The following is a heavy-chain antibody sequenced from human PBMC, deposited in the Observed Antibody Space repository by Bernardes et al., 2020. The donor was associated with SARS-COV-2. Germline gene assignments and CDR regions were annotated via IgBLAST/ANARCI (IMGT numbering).Heavy chain of an antibody. D-gene: IGHD3-10*01. CDR1: GFTFDDYA. V-gene: IGHV3-9*01. CDR2: ISWNSGSI. Sequence: GGSLRLSCAASGFTFDDYAMHWVRQAPGKGLEWVSGISWNSGSIGYADSVKGRFTISRDNAKNSLYLQMNSLRAEDTALYYCAKSEYYGSGSYPDYWGQGTLVTVSS. CDR3: AKSEYYGSGSYPDY. J-gene: IGHJ4*02.